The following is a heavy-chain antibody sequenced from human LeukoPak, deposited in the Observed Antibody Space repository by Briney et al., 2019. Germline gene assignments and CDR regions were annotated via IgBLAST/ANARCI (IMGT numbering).Heavy chain of an antibody. CDR1: GSTFSRYT. Sequence: GGSLRLSCAASGSTFSRYTSNWVRQAPGKGLEWVSSISSSSRSIFYADSVRGRFTTSRDNAKNSLFLQMNSLRAEDTAVYYCARTHRTITGAGFDYWGQGTLVTVSS. V-gene: IGHV3-21*01. CDR2: ISSSSRSI. CDR3: ARTHRTITGAGFDY. J-gene: IGHJ4*02. D-gene: IGHD1-20*01.